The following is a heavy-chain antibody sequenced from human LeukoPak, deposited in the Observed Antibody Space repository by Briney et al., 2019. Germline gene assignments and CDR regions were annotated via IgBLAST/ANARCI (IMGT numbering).Heavy chain of an antibody. CDR1: GYSITSGYY. CDR3: ARRYSNYFFDY. J-gene: IGHJ4*02. D-gene: IGHD4-11*01. CDR2: IYHSGST. Sequence: SETLSLTCAVSGYSITSGYYWAWIRQPPGRGLEWIGNIYHSGSTYYNASLKSRVTISVDTSKNQFSLKLSSVTAADTAVYYCARRYSNYFFDYWGQGTLVTVSS. V-gene: IGHV4-38-2*01.